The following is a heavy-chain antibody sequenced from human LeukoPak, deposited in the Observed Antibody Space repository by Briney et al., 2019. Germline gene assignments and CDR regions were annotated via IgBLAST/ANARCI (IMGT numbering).Heavy chain of an antibody. CDR2: IYHSGST. CDR1: GYSISSGYY. J-gene: IGHJ4*02. D-gene: IGHD4-23*01. CDR3: ARHRGYGGNVDY. Sequence: SETLSLTCTVSGYSISSGYYWGWIRQPPGKGLEWIASIYHSGSTYYNPSLKSRVTISVDTSKNQFSLKLSSVTAADTAVYHCARHRGYGGNVDYWGQGTLVTVSS. V-gene: IGHV4-38-2*02.